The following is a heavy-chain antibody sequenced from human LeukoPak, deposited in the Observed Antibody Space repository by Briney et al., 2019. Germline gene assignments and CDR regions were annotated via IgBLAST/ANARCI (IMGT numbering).Heavy chain of an antibody. CDR1: GGSFSSGSYY. CDR2: FYYSGST. J-gene: IGHJ4*02. CDR3: ARATVLTPGYFDY. V-gene: IGHV4-61*01. Sequence: SETLSLTCTVSGGSFSSGSYYWSWIRQPPGKGLEWIGYFYYSGSTNYNPSLKSRVTISVDTSKNQFSLRLSSVTAADTAVYYCARATVLTPGYFDYWGQGTLVTVSS. D-gene: IGHD4-23*01.